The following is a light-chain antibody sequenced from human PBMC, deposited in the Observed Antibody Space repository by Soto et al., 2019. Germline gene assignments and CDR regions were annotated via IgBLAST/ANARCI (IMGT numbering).Light chain of an antibody. CDR3: AAWDDNLNAYV. J-gene: IGLJ1*01. CDR2: LGD. CDR1: TSNIGTFY. V-gene: IGLV1-47*02. Sequence: QSVLTQPPSASSTPGQTVARSCSGSTSNIGTFYVYWYQHLPGTAPKLLIYLGDQRASGVSDRFSGSKSGTSASLAINGLRSDDEADYYCAAWDDNLNAYVFGSGTKVTVL.